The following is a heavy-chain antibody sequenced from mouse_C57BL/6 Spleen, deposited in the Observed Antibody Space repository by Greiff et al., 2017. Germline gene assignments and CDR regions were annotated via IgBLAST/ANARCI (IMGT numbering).Heavy chain of an antibody. CDR2: IRLKSDNYAT. D-gene: IGHD2-3*01. CDR1: GFTFSNYW. Sequence: EVMLVESGGGLVQPGGSMKLSCVASGFTFSNYWMNWVRQSPEKGLEWVAQIRLKSDNYATHYAESVKGRFTISRDDSKSSVYLQMNNLRAEDTGIYYGTDDGYSDYWGQGTTLTVSS. CDR3: TDDGYSDY. J-gene: IGHJ2*01. V-gene: IGHV6-3*01.